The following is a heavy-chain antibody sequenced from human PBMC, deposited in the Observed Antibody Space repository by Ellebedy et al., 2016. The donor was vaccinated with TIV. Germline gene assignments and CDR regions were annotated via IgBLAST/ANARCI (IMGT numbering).Heavy chain of an antibody. CDR2: INHSGNT. Sequence: SQTLSLTCAVYGGSFSGYYWSWIRQPPGKGLEWFGEINHSGNTNYNPSLKSRFTVSLDTSNNQFSLKLSSVTAADTAVYYCARGGLWFGVWGQGTTVTVSS. V-gene: IGHV4-34*01. CDR3: ARGGLWFGV. D-gene: IGHD3-10*01. CDR1: GGSFSGYY. J-gene: IGHJ6*02.